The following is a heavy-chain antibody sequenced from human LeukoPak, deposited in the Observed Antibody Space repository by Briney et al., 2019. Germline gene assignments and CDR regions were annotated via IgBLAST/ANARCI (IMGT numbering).Heavy chain of an antibody. D-gene: IGHD3-10*01. CDR3: ASTTHYGSGSFAFHY. V-gene: IGHV4-59*02. CDR2: IYYSGTT. CDR1: GGSVSGYY. Sequence: SETLSLTCTVSGGSVSGYYWSWIRQPPGKGLEWIGYIYYSGTTNYNPSLQSRVTISVDKSKNQFSLKLTSVTAADTAVYYCASTTHYGSGSFAFHYWGQGTLVTVSS. J-gene: IGHJ4*02.